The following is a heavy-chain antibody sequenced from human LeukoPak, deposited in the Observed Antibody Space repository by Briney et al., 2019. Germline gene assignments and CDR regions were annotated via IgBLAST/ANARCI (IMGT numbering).Heavy chain of an antibody. D-gene: IGHD2-21*02. CDR2: ISAYNGNT. CDR1: GYTFISYG. V-gene: IGHV1-18*01. Sequence: ASVKVSCKASGYTFISYGINWVRQAPERGLEWMGWISAYNGNTNYAQNLQGRVTMTTDTSTSTAYMELRSLRSDDTAVYYCARDVVVTAIRLNAFDIWGQGTMVTVSS. CDR3: ARDVVVTAIRLNAFDI. J-gene: IGHJ3*02.